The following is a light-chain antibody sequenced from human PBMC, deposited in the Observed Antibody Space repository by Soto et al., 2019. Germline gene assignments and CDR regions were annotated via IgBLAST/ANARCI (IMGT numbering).Light chain of an antibody. CDR3: QQYYSTPWT. J-gene: IGKJ1*01. Sequence: DIVMTQSPDSLAVSLGERATINCKSSQSVLYSSNNKNYLAWYQQIPGQPPKLLIYWASTRESGLPDRFSGRGSGTDFTLTIRLLQADDVAVYYCQQYYSTPWTFGQGTKVESK. CDR1: QSVLYSSNNKNY. CDR2: WAS. V-gene: IGKV4-1*01.